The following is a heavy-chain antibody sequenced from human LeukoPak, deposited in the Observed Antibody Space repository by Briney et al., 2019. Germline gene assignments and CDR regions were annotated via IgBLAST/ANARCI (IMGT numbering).Heavy chain of an antibody. J-gene: IGHJ4*02. V-gene: IGHV3-30*02. CDR1: GFTFSSYG. Sequence: GGSLRLSCAASGFTFSSYGMHWVRQAPGKGLEWVEFIRYDGSNKYYADSVKGRFTISRDNSKNTLYLQMNSLRAEDTAVYYCAKDYGSGSYSRGVDYWGQGTLVTVSS. CDR2: IRYDGSNK. CDR3: AKDYGSGSYSRGVDY. D-gene: IGHD3-10*01.